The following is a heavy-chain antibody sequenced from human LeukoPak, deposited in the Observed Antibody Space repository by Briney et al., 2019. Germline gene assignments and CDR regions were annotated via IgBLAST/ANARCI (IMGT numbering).Heavy chain of an antibody. CDR3: ARFRAGYSSSWPDAFDI. J-gene: IGHJ3*02. CDR2: ISGSGGST. D-gene: IGHD6-13*01. V-gene: IGHV3-23*01. Sequence: PGGTLRLSCAASGFSFSSYGMSWVRQAPGKGLEWVSAISGSGGSTYYADSVKGRFTISRDNSKNTLYLQMNSLRAEDTAVYYCARFRAGYSSSWPDAFDIWGQGTMVTVSS. CDR1: GFSFSSYG.